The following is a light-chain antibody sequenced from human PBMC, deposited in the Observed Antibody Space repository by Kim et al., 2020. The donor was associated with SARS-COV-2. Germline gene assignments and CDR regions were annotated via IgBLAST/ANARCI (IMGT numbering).Light chain of an antibody. V-gene: IGLV3-27*01. CDR3: YSAADNNLV. CDR1: VLAKRY. CDR2: KGN. J-gene: IGLJ3*02. Sequence: SYELTQPSSVSVSPGQTARITCSGDVLAKRYARWFQQKPGQAPVLVIYKGNERPSGIPERFSGSSSGTTVTLTISGAQVEDEADYYCYSAADNNLVFGGGTKLTVL.